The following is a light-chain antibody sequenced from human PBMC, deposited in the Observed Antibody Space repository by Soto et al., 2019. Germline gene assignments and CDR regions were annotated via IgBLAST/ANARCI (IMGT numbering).Light chain of an antibody. CDR3: MQALQTPLYT. CDR2: LGS. CDR1: QSLRHANGYNY. Sequence: IVMTQSPLSLPVTPGEPASISCRSSQSLRHANGYNYLDWYLQKPGQCPQLLIYLGSNRASGVPDRFSGSGSGTDFTLEISRVEAEDVGVYYCMQALQTPLYTFGQGTKLEIK. V-gene: IGKV2-28*01. J-gene: IGKJ2*01.